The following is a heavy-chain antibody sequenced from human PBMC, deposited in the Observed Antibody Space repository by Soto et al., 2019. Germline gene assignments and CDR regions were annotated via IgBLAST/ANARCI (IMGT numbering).Heavy chain of an antibody. CDR3: ARFSRYDYSNTGTYYYYGMDF. CDR2: IDWDDDK. D-gene: IGHD4-4*01. CDR1: GFSLSTSGMC. J-gene: IGHJ6*02. V-gene: IGHV2-70*01. Sequence: ESGPTLVNPTQTLTLTCTFSGFSLSTSGMCVSWIRQPPGKALEWLALIDWDDDKYYSTSLKTRLTISKDTSKNQVVLTMTNMDPGDTATYYCARFSRYDYSNTGTYYYYGMDFCGQGTTVIVS.